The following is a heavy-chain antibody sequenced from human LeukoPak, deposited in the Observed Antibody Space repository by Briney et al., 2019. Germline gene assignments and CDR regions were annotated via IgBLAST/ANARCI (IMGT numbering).Heavy chain of an antibody. D-gene: IGHD5-18*01. J-gene: IGHJ4*02. CDR1: GFTFSSYA. CDR2: IKSKTDGGTT. Sequence: GGSLRLSCAASGFTFSSYAMSWVRQAPGKGLEWVGRIKSKTDGGTTDYAAPVKGRFTISRDDSKNTLYLQMNSLKTEDTAVYYCTTDGGAYSYGYLSYWGQGTLVTVSS. CDR3: TTDGGAYSYGYLSY. V-gene: IGHV3-15*01.